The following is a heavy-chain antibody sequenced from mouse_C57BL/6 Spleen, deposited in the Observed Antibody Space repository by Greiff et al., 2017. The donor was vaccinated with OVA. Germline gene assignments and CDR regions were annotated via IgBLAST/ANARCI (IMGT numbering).Heavy chain of an antibody. J-gene: IGHJ2*01. V-gene: IGHV1-19*01. D-gene: IGHD2-4*01. CDR3: AREGGLRPYYFDY. CDR1: GYTFTDYY. CDR2: INPYNGGT. Sequence: EVQLQQSGPVLVKPGASVKMSCKASGYTFTDYYMNWVKQSHGKSLEWIGVINPYNGGTSYNQKFKGKATLTVDKSSSTAYMELNSLTSEDSAVYDCAREGGLRPYYFDYWGQGTTLTVSS.